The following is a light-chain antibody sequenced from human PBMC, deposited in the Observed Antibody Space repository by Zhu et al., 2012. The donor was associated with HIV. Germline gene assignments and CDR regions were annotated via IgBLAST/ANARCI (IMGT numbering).Light chain of an antibody. CDR3: QQFGRSPPIT. CDR2: GAS. Sequence: EVVMTQSPAILSVSPGERVTLSCRASQSVSSNLAWYQQKPGQAPRLVIHGASTRATGIPARFSGSGSGTDFILTISRLEPEDFAVYYCQQFGRSPPITFGPGTRLEIK. J-gene: IGKJ5*01. CDR1: QSVSSN. V-gene: IGKV3-15*01.